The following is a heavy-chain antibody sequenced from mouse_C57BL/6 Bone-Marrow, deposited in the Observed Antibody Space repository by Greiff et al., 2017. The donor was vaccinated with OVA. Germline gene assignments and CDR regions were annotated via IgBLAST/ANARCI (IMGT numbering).Heavy chain of an antibody. CDR3: ARDPYYYGSLFDY. CDR1: GYSITSGYY. J-gene: IGHJ2*01. V-gene: IGHV3-6*01. Sequence: EVKLVESGPGLVKPSQSLSLTCSVTGYSITSGYYWNWIRQFPGNKLEWMGYISYDGSNNYNPSLKNRISITRDTSKNQFFLKLNSVTTEDTATYYCARDPYYYGSLFDYWGQGTTLTVSS. CDR2: ISYDGSN. D-gene: IGHD1-1*01.